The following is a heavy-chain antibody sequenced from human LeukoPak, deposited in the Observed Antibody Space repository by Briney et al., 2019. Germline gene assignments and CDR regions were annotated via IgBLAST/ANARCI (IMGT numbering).Heavy chain of an antibody. J-gene: IGHJ4*02. V-gene: IGHV3-30*18. CDR3: AKPYYYGSRSYMDY. CDR2: ISYDGSNT. D-gene: IGHD3-10*01. CDR1: GFTFSSYG. Sequence: GGSLRLSCAASGFTFSSYGMHWVRQAPGKGLEWVAVISYDGSNTYYADSVKGRFTISRDNSRNMLYLQMNSLRAEDTAVYYCAKPYYYGSRSYMDYWGQGTLVTVSS.